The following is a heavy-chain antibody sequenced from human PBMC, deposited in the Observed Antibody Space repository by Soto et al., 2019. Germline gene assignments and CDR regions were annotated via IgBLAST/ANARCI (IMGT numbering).Heavy chain of an antibody. CDR1: GFTFSTYA. Sequence: EVQLLESGGGLVQPGGSLRLSCAASGFTFSTYAMTWVRQAPGKGLEWVSAISGPGGTTYHADSVKGRFTVSRDNAKKPLYLHMNSLRVEDTAVYYCAKVLVEWLQRVDAFDIWGQGTMVTVAS. D-gene: IGHD5-12*01. CDR2: ISGPGGTT. V-gene: IGHV3-23*01. CDR3: AKVLVEWLQRVDAFDI. J-gene: IGHJ3*02.